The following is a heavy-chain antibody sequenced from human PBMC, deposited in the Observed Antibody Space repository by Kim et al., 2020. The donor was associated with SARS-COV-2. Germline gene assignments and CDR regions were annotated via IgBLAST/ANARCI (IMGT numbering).Heavy chain of an antibody. CDR3: ARDSSGWYVGWFDP. CDR2: INHSGST. D-gene: IGHD6-19*01. Sequence: SETLSLTCAVYGGSFSGYYWSWIRQPPGKGLEWIGEINHSGSTNYNPSLKSRVTISVDTSKNQFSLKLSSVTAADTAVYYCARDSSGWYVGWFDPWGQGT. V-gene: IGHV4-34*01. J-gene: IGHJ5*02. CDR1: GGSFSGYY.